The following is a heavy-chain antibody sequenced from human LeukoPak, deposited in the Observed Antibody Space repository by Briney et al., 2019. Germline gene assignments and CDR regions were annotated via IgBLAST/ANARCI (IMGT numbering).Heavy chain of an antibody. CDR1: GGSISSYY. Sequence: SSETLSLTCTVSGGSISSYYWSWIRQPPGKGLEWIGEINHSGSTNYNPSLKSRVTISVDTSKNQFSLKLSSVTAADTAVYYCARGQRAAAGFDYWGQGTLVTVSS. V-gene: IGHV4-34*01. CDR2: INHSGST. J-gene: IGHJ4*02. D-gene: IGHD6-13*01. CDR3: ARGQRAAAGFDY.